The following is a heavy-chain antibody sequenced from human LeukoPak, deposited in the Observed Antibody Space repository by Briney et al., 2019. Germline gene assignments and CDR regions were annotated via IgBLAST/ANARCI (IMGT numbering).Heavy chain of an antibody. V-gene: IGHV5-51*01. Sequence: GESLKISCQGSGYSFSSYWIGWVRQMPGKGLEWMGIIYPGDSDTRYSPSFQGQVTISADKSISTAYLQWSSLKASDTAVYYCARRDYDILTGYYNYFDYWGQGTLVTVSS. D-gene: IGHD3-9*01. CDR1: GYSFSSYW. CDR2: IYPGDSDT. CDR3: ARRDYDILTGYYNYFDY. J-gene: IGHJ4*02.